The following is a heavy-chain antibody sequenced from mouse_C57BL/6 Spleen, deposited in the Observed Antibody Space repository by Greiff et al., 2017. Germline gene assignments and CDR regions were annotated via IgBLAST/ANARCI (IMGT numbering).Heavy chain of an antibody. CDR2: ISDGGCYI. CDR3: ARDNYGSGYYFDD. CDR1: GFTFSSYA. Sequence: EVKLMESGGGLVKPGGSLKLSCAASGFTFSSYAMSWVRQTPEKRLEWVATISDGGCYIYYPDNVKGRFPISRDNAKNNLYLQRSHLKSEDTDMYYRARDNYGSGYYFDDWGQGTTLTVSS. V-gene: IGHV5-4*01. J-gene: IGHJ2*01. D-gene: IGHD1-1*01.